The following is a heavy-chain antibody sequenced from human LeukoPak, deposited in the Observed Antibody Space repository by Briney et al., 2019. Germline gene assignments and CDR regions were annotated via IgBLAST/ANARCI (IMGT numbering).Heavy chain of an antibody. D-gene: IGHD3-10*01. J-gene: IGHJ4*02. CDR1: GGTFSGYA. CDR2: IIPIFGTA. Sequence: SVKVSCKASGGTFSGYAISWVRQAPGQGLEWMGGIIPIFGTANYAQKFQGRVTITADESTSTAYMELSSLRSEDTVVYYCARCPYYYGSGSKTPQYYFDYWGQGTLVTVSS. V-gene: IGHV1-69*13. CDR3: ARCPYYYGSGSKTPQYYFDY.